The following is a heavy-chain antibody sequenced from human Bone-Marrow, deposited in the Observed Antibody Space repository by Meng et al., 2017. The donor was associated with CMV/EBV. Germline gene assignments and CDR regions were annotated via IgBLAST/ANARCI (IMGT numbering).Heavy chain of an antibody. D-gene: IGHD1-26*01. V-gene: IGHV3-30*02. CDR3: ASRGATGTPY. CDR1: GFTFSIYA. Sequence: GGSLRLSCAASGFTFSIYAMHWVRQAPGKGLEWVAFIRYDGSNKYYADSVKGRFTISRDNSKNTLYLQMNSLRAEDTAVYYCASRGATGTPYWGQGTLVTVSS. CDR2: IRYDGSNK. J-gene: IGHJ4*02.